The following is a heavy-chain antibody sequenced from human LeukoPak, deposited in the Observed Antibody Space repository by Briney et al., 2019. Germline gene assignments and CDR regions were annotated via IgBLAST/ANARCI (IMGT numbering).Heavy chain of an antibody. CDR3: ARQSGGNTWPFDY. CDR1: GGSISSRSYY. J-gene: IGHJ4*02. CDR2: ISHSGST. V-gene: IGHV4-39*01. Sequence: SETLSLTCTVSGGSISSRSYYWGWVRQPQRKGLEWIATISHSGSTYYNPSLKSRVTISLDTSQNQFSLKLSSVTAADTAVYYCARQSGGNTWPFDYWGQGTLVTVSS. D-gene: IGHD1-26*01.